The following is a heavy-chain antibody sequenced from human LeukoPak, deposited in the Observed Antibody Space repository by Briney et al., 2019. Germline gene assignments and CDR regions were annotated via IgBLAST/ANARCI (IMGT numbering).Heavy chain of an antibody. J-gene: IGHJ4*02. CDR3: ARAWEAVAGNYGVIDY. Sequence: ASVKVSCKASGYTFTGYYMHWVRQAPGQGLEWMGWINPNSGGTNYAQKSQGRVTMTRDMSTSTVYMELNSLTSEDTAVYYCARAWEAVAGNYGVIDYWGQGTLVTVSS. CDR1: GYTFTGYY. CDR2: INPNSGGT. D-gene: IGHD1-7*01. V-gene: IGHV1-2*02.